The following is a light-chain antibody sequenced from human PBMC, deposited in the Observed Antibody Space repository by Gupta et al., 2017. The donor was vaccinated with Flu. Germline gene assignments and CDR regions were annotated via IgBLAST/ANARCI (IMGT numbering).Light chain of an antibody. CDR3: CSYAGSLTFV. V-gene: IGLV2-11*01. CDR2: DVT. J-gene: IGLJ1*01. CDR1: SSDVGGYNY. Sequence: QSALTQPRSVSGPPGQSVTISCTGTSSDVGGYNYVSWYQQHPGKAPKLIIYDVTKRPSGVPDRFSGSKSGNTATLTISGLQAGDEADFYCCSYAGSLTFVFGTGTMVTV.